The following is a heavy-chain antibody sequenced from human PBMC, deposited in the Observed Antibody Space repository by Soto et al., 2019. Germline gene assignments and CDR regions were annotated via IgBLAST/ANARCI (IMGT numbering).Heavy chain of an antibody. CDR2: IIPIFGTA. Sequence: QVQLVQSGAEVKKPGSSVKVSCKASGGTFSSYAISWVRQAPGQGLEWMGGIIPIFGTANYAQKFQGRVTITADESTSTAYMELSSLRSEETAVYYWARGYCSGGSCYHHFDPWGQGTLVTVSS. J-gene: IGHJ5*02. V-gene: IGHV1-69*12. CDR1: GGTFSSYA. D-gene: IGHD2-15*01. CDR3: ARGYCSGGSCYHHFDP.